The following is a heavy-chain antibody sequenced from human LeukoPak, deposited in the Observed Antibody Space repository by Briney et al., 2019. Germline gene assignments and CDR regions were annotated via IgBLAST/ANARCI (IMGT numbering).Heavy chain of an antibody. CDR2: IIPIFGTA. D-gene: IGHD3-3*01. CDR3: ARGGMGDFWSGYYD. Sequence: GASVKVSCKASGGTFSSYANSWVRQAPGQGLEWMGGIIPIFGTANYAQKFQGRVTITTDESTSTAYMELSSLRSEDTAVYYCARGGMGDFWSGYYDWGQGTLVTVSS. J-gene: IGHJ4*02. CDR1: GGTFSSYA. V-gene: IGHV1-69*05.